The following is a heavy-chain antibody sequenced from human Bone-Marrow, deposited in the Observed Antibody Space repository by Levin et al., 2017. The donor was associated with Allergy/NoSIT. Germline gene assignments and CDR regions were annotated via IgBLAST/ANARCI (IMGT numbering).Heavy chain of an antibody. CDR1: GFTFSSYS. Sequence: GGSLRLSCAASGFTFSSYSMNWVRQAPGKGLEWVSSISSSSSYIYYADSVKGRFTISRDNAKNSLYLQMNSLRAEDTAVYYCASQIVATIYSFLTDYWGQGTLVTVSS. V-gene: IGHV3-21*01. CDR2: ISSSSSYI. CDR3: ASQIVATIYSFLTDY. D-gene: IGHD5-12*01. J-gene: IGHJ4*02.